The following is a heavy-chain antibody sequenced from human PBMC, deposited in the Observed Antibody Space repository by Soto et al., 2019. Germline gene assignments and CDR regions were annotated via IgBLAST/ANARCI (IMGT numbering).Heavy chain of an antibody. CDR2: IYYSGST. D-gene: IGHD3-3*01. CDR3: ARSGFLEWFPFDP. V-gene: IGHV4-59*08. Sequence: SETLSLTCTVSGGSISSYYWSWIRQPPGKGLEWIGYIYYSGSTNYNPSLKSRVTISVDTSKNQFSLKLSSVTAADTAVYYCARSGFLEWFPFDPWGQGTLVTVSS. J-gene: IGHJ5*02. CDR1: GGSISSYY.